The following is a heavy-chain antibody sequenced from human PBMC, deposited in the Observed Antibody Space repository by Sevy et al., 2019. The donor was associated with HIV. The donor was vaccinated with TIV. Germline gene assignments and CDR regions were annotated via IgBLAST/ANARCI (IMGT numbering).Heavy chain of an antibody. CDR2: INPNSRGT. V-gene: IGHV1-2*06. CDR3: ATVIPPEAVAGKGSPYHYYYGMDV. CDR1: GYTFTGYY. D-gene: IGHD6-19*01. J-gene: IGHJ6*02. Sequence: AAVKVSCKASGYTFTGYYMHWVRQAPGQGLEWMGRINPNSRGTNYAQKFQGRVTMTRDTSISTAYMELSRLRSDDTAVYYCATVIPPEAVAGKGSPYHYYYGMDVWGQGTMVTVSS.